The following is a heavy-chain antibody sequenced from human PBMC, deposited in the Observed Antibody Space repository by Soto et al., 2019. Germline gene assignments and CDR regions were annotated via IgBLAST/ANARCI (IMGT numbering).Heavy chain of an antibody. V-gene: IGHV1-18*01. CDR2: ISAYRGST. CDR1: GYTFTTYG. J-gene: IGHJ4*02. Sequence: QVQLVQSGAEVKKPGASVKVSCKASGYTFTTYGISWMRQAPGQGLKWMGWISAYRGSTKFAQKLQGRVTMTTQTSTTTAYAELRSLTSDDTTVYDCTRDFTKGSSWPYYFDDWGQGSRISVSS. CDR3: TRDFTKGSSWPYYFDD. D-gene: IGHD6-13*01.